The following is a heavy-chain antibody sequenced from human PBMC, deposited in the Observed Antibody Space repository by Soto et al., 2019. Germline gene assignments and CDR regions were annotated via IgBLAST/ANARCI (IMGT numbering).Heavy chain of an antibody. CDR3: ARSQGSSTSLEIYYYYYYGMDV. Sequence: QVQLVQSGAEVKKPWSSVKVSCKASGGTFSSYAISWVRQAPGQGLEWMGGIITIPGTANYAQKFQGRVTITADESTSTAYMEMSSLRSEDTAVYYCARSQGSSTSLEIYYYYYYGMDVWGQGTTVTVSS. J-gene: IGHJ6*02. CDR1: GGTFSSYA. V-gene: IGHV1-69*01. D-gene: IGHD2-2*01. CDR2: IITIPGTA.